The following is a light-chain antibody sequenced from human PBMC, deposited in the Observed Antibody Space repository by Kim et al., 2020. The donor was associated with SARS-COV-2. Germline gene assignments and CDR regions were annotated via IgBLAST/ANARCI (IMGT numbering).Light chain of an antibody. Sequence: ASVGDRVTITCQASQSIGSRLAWHQQKPGKAPKVVISKASNLESGVPTRFSGSGSGTEFTLTISSLQPDDFATYYCQDYSTYSKTFGQGTKVDIK. CDR2: KAS. V-gene: IGKV1-5*03. CDR3: QDYSTYSKT. J-gene: IGKJ1*01. CDR1: QSIGSR.